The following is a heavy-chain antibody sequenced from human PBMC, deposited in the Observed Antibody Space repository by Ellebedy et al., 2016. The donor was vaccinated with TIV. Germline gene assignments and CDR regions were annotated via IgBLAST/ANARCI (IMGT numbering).Heavy chain of an antibody. J-gene: IGHJ4*02. D-gene: IGHD3-22*01. CDR2: FYYSGST. CDR1: GGSISSYY. Sequence: MPGGSLRLSCTVSGGSISSYYWSWIRQPPGKALEWIGYFYYSGSTNYNPSLKSRVTISIDTSKNQFSLKLNSVTAADTALYYCARHATISDSYFNYWGQGTLVTVSS. CDR3: ARHATISDSYFNY. V-gene: IGHV4-59*08.